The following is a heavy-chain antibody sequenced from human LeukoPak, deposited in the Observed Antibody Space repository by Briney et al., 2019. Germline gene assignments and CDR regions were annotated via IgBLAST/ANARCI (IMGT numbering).Heavy chain of an antibody. CDR2: IYYSGSP. D-gene: IGHD1-26*01. V-gene: IGHV4-59*02. J-gene: IGHJ4*02. CDR1: GDSVSSYH. Sequence: PSETLSLTCTVSGDSVSSYHWSWIRQPPGKGLEWIGYIYYSGSPNYNPSLKSRVTISVDTSKNQLSLKLRSVTAADTAVYYCARETVGATLYFDYWGQGTLVTVSS. CDR3: ARETVGATLYFDY.